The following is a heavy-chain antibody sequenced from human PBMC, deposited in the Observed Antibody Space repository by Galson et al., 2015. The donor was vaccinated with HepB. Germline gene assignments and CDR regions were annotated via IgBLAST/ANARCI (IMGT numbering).Heavy chain of an antibody. CDR1: GGSIISDDYS. CDR3: ARGGNCSGGSCTWWGVFDI. CDR2: IYHSGAT. V-gene: IGHV4-30-2*01. Sequence: TLSLTCGVSGGSIISDDYSWSWVRRPPGKGLEWIGYIYHSGATHHNPSLKSRVTISVDRSKNQFSLKLTSVTAADTAVYYCARGGNCSGGSCTWWGVFDIWGQGTMVTVST. J-gene: IGHJ3*02. D-gene: IGHD2-15*01.